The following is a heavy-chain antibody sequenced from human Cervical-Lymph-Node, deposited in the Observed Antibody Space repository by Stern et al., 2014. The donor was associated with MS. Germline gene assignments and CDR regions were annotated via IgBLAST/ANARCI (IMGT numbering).Heavy chain of an antibody. CDR3: AHPFSGRRYYYYVMDV. CDR2: IYWDDEK. Sequence: QVTLQESGPTLVKPTQTLTLTCTFSGFSFDTSGVGVGWVRQPPGKALEWLALIYWDDEKRYSPSLKSRLTVTKETSQNPGGPSLTNMDPVDTATYYCAHPFSGRRYYYYVMDVWGQGTTVTV. J-gene: IGHJ6*02. D-gene: IGHD1-26*01. CDR1: GFSFDTSGVG. V-gene: IGHV2-5*02.